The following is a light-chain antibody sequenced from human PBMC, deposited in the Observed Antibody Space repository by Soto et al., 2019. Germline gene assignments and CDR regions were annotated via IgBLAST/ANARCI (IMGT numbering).Light chain of an antibody. Sequence: EIVMTQSPATLSVSPGERSTLSCRASQSIGSTLAWYQQKPGQTPRLLIYDASTRATGIPARFSGIGSGTEFTLSIGSLQSEDFAVYYCQQYNDWPPTFGQGTKVE. CDR3: QQYNDWPPT. J-gene: IGKJ1*01. V-gene: IGKV3-15*01. CDR1: QSIGST. CDR2: DAS.